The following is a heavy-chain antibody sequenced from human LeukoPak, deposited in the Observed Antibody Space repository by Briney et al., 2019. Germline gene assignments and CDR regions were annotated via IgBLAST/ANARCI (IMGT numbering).Heavy chain of an antibody. V-gene: IGHV3-11*01. CDR1: GFTFSDYY. CDR2: TSSGGSTI. Sequence: GGSLRLSCAASGFTFSDYYISWLRQAPGQGLEWVSYTSSGGSTIYYADSVRGRFTISRDNAKNSLYLQMNSPRAEDTAFYHCVRDRSYGAFDYWGQGTLVTVSS. D-gene: IGHD5-18*01. J-gene: IGHJ4*02. CDR3: VRDRSYGAFDY.